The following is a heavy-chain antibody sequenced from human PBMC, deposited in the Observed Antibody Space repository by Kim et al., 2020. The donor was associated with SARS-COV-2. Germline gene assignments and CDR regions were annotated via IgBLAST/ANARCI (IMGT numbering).Heavy chain of an antibody. CDR3: ARGDGGYFPDPFHF. CDR1: GGSINSGGFS. D-gene: IGHD2-21*02. CDR2: IYDSGTT. Sequence: SETLSLTCAVSGGSINSGGFSWSWIRQPPGKGLEWIGNIYDSGTTAYNPSFKSRVTMSVETSRNHFSLSLTSVTAADTAVYFCARGDGGYFPDPFHFWGQETMVTVSP. J-gene: IGHJ3*01. V-gene: IGHV4-30-2*01.